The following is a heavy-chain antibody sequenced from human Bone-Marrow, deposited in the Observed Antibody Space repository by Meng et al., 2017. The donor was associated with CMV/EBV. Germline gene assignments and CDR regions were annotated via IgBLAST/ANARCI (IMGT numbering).Heavy chain of an antibody. CDR2: IKQDGSEK. Sequence: GGALRLSCAASGFTFSSYWMSWVRQAPGKGLEWVANIKQDGSEKYYVDSVKGRFTISRDNAKNSLYLQMNGLRAEDTAVYYCARDHSSSWYFDYWGQGTLVTVSS. D-gene: IGHD6-13*01. CDR3: ARDHSSSWYFDY. CDR1: GFTFSSYW. V-gene: IGHV3-7*01. J-gene: IGHJ4*02.